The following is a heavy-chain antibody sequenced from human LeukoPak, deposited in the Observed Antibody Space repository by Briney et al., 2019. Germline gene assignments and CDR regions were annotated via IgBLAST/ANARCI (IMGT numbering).Heavy chain of an antibody. CDR1: GYTFTSYD. V-gene: IGHV1-8*01. CDR2: MNPKSGNT. D-gene: IGHD3-3*01. Sequence: ASVKVSCKASGYTFTSYDINWVRQATGQGLEWMGWMNPKSGNTGYAQKFQGRVTMTRNTSISTAYMELSSLRSEDTAVYYCARGPLGDFWSGSDLYYYYGMDVWGQGTTVTVSS. CDR3: ARGPLGDFWSGSDLYYYYGMDV. J-gene: IGHJ6*02.